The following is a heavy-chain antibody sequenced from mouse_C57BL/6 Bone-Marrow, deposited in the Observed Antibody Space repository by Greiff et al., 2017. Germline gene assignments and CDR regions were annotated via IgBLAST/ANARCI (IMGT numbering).Heavy chain of an antibody. J-gene: IGHJ4*01. CDR2: IFPGSGST. Sequence: QVQLQQSGPELVRPGASVKISCKAPGYTFTSHWMQWVRQRPGQGLEWIGEIFPGSGSTYYNEKFKGKATLTADKSSSTAYMQLSSLTSEDSAVYYCAWGGPYYYAMDYWGQGTSVTVSS. V-gene: IGHV1-56*01. CDR3: AWGGPYYYAMDY. CDR1: GYTFTSHW.